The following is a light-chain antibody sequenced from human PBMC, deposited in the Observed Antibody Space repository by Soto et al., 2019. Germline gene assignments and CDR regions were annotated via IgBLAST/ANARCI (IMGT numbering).Light chain of an antibody. Sequence: EIVMTQSPATLSVSPGERATLSCRASQSVSSNLAWYQQKPGQAPRLLIYDASTMATGIPARFSGSGYGAEFTLTINSLQSEDFAIYYCQQYNNWPPYTFGQGTRLEIK. J-gene: IGKJ5*01. CDR1: QSVSSN. CDR3: QQYNNWPPYT. V-gene: IGKV3-15*01. CDR2: DAS.